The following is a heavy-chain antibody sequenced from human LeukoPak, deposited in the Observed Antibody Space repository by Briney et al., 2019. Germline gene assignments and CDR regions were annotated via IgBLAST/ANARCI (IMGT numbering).Heavy chain of an antibody. D-gene: IGHD3-22*01. J-gene: IGHJ4*02. CDR2: IRYDGSNK. CDR3: AKVSHYYDSSGYVDY. Sequence: SGGSLRLSCAASGFTFSSYGMHWVRQAPGKGLEWVAFIRYDGSNKYYADSVKGRFTISRDNSKNTLYLQMNSLRAEDTAVYYCAKVSHYYDSSGYVDYWGQGTLVTVSS. CDR1: GFTFSSYG. V-gene: IGHV3-30*02.